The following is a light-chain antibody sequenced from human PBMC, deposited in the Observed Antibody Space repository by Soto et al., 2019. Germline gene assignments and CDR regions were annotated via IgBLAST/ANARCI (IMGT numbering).Light chain of an antibody. CDR2: HNN. J-gene: IGLJ3*02. Sequence: QSVLTQSPSASGTPGQRVTISCSGGSSNIGSNTLNWYQHVPGTAPRVLIYHNNQRPSGVADRVSGSKSGTSASLAISGLQSEDEADYYCAAGDGSLNGWVFGGGTKLPVL. CDR1: SSNIGSNT. V-gene: IGLV1-44*01. CDR3: AAGDGSLNGWV.